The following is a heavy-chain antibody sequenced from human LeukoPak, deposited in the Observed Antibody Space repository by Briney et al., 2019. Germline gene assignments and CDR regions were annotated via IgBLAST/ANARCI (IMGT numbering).Heavy chain of an antibody. D-gene: IGHD2-2*01. CDR3: ARGLRGSPAFDY. J-gene: IGHJ4*02. Sequence: ASVKVSCKASGYTFSSYDINWVRQATGQGLEWMGWMNPNSGNTGYAQKFQGRVNMTRNTSISTACMELSSLRSEDTAVYYCARGLRGSPAFDYWGQGTLVTVSS. CDR1: GYTFSSYD. V-gene: IGHV1-8*01. CDR2: MNPNSGNT.